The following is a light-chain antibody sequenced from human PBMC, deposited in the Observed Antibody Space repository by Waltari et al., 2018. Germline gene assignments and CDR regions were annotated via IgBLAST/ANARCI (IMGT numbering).Light chain of an antibody. Sequence: QSALTQPASVSGSPGQSITISCTGTISDIGAYNPVPWYQQYPGQAPKLLIFDVSDRPPGVFDRFSGSKSGNTASLTISGLQAEDEADYYCSSFTTSSSWIFGGGTKLTVL. V-gene: IGLV2-14*03. CDR2: DVS. CDR3: SSFTTSSSWI. CDR1: ISDIGAYNP. J-gene: IGLJ2*01.